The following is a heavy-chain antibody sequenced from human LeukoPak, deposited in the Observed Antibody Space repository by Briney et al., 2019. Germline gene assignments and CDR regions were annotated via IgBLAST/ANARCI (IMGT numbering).Heavy chain of an antibody. V-gene: IGHV3-43*01. CDR2: ISWDGGST. CDR1: GFTFDDYT. Sequence: GGSLRLSCAASGFTFDDYTMHWVRQAPGKGLEWVSLISWDGGSTYYADSVKGRFTISRDNSKNSLYLQMNSLRTEDTALYYCAKDIANRYCSGGSCYSRGAYYYGMDVWGKGTTVTVSS. D-gene: IGHD2-15*01. J-gene: IGHJ6*04. CDR3: AKDIANRYCSGGSCYSRGAYYYGMDV.